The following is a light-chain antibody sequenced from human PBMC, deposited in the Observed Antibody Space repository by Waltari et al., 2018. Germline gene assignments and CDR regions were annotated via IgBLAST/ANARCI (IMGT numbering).Light chain of an antibody. J-gene: IGKJ3*01. CDR3: QQSYSTPPFT. Sequence: DIQMTQSPSSLSASVGDRVTITCRASQSISSYLNWYQLKPGKAPKLLIYSASSLQSGVPSRFSGSGSGTDCTLTISSLQPEDFATYYCQQSYSTPPFTFGPGTKVDIK. CDR1: QSISSY. V-gene: IGKV1-39*01. CDR2: SAS.